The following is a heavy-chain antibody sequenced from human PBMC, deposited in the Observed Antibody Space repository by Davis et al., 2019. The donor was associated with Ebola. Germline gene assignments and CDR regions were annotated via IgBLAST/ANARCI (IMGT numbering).Heavy chain of an antibody. J-gene: IGHJ5*02. CDR2: VYHFGVN. CDR3: ARVDSSGYSAVDP. Sequence: MPSETLSLTCSVSNVTVTSLYWSCIRQPPGKGLEWIGYVYHFGVNIYNPSIKSRVSIPVDTSKNQISLQLDSVTAADTAVYYCARVDSSGYSAVDPWGQGTLVTVSS. CDR1: NVTVTSLY. D-gene: IGHD3-22*01. V-gene: IGHV4-59*02.